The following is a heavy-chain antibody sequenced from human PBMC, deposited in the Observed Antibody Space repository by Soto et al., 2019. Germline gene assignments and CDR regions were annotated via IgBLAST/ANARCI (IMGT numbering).Heavy chain of an antibody. CDR3: AKIGYSGSWYDY. V-gene: IGHV3-23*01. D-gene: IGHD6-13*01. J-gene: IGHJ4*02. CDR1: GFTFSSYA. CDR2: ISGSGGST. Sequence: EVQLLESGGGLVQPGGSLRLSCAASGFTFSSYAMSWVRQTPGKGLEWVSAISGSGGSTYYADSVKGRFTISRDNSKNTLDQQMNSLRAEDMAVYYCAKIGYSGSWYDYWGQRTLVTVSS.